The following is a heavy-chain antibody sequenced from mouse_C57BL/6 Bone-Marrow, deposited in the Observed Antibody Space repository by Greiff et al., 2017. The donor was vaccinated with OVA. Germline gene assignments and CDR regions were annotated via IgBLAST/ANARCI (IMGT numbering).Heavy chain of an antibody. D-gene: IGHD1-1*01. Sequence: VQLQQSGAELVKPGASVKLSCKASGYTFTSYWMHWVKQRPGQGLEWIGMIHPNSGSTNYNEKFKSKATLTVDKSSSTAYMQLSSLTSEDSAIYYCARGRYGSPAMDYWGQGTSATVSS. CDR1: GYTFTSYW. J-gene: IGHJ4*01. CDR3: ARGRYGSPAMDY. V-gene: IGHV1-64*01. CDR2: IHPNSGST.